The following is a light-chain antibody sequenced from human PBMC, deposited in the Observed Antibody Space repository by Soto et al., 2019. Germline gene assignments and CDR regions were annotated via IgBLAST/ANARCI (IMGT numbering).Light chain of an antibody. CDR1: SSNVGNYNF. CDR2: EVS. J-gene: IGLJ3*02. Sequence: QSALTQPASVSGSPGQSITISCTGTSSNVGNYNFVSWYQQHPGKAPRLMIYEVSKRPSGVSNRFSGSKSGNTASLTISGLQAEDEAEYYCGSYAGYLTWVFGGGTKVTVL. CDR3: GSYAGYLTWV. V-gene: IGLV2-23*02.